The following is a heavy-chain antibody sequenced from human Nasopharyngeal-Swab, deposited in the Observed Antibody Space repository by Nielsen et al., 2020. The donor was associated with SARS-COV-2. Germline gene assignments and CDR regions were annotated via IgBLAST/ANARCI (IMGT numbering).Heavy chain of an antibody. Sequence: GESLKISCAASGFTLSDHYMSWIRQAPGKGLEWVSYIDTRGTHSNYADSAKGRFTISRDNAKNSLYLEMNSLRVEDTAVYYCGRGHYGLDVWGQGTTVIVSS. CDR3: GRGHYGLDV. J-gene: IGHJ6*02. V-gene: IGHV3-11*06. CDR2: IDTRGTHS. CDR1: GFTLSDHY.